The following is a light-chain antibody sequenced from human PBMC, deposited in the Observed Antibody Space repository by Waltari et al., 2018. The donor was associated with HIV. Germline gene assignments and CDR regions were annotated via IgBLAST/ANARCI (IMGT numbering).Light chain of an antibody. CDR3: QQYGSKYT. V-gene: IGKV3-20*01. CDR2: GAA. CDR1: QPIITNH. Sequence: EIVLTQSPDTLSLSPGESAALFCAASQPIITNHLAWYQQKPGQSPRLLIYGAANRVAGVPHRFMGSGSGTDFTLTIRGVEPEDFAMYYCQQYGSKYTFGQGTRVEIK. J-gene: IGKJ2*01.